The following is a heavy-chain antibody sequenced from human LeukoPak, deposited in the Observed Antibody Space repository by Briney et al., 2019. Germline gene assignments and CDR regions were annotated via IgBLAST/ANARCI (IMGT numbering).Heavy chain of an antibody. CDR1: GYTFTSYG. J-gene: IGHJ6*02. CDR3: ARTCGSYPCSYYYGMDV. Sequence: VASVKVSCKASGYTFTSYGIIWVRQAPGQGLEWMGWISAYNGNTNYVQKLQGRATMATDTSTSTAYMELRSLRSDDTAVYYCARTCGSYPCSYYYGMDVWGQGTTVTVSS. D-gene: IGHD1-26*01. V-gene: IGHV1-18*01. CDR2: ISAYNGNT.